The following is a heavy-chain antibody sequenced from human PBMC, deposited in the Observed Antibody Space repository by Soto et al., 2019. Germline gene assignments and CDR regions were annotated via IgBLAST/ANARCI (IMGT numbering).Heavy chain of an antibody. CDR1: GFTFSDSW. V-gene: IGHV3-15*01. CDR2: IKKKTDGGTT. J-gene: IGHJ4*02. D-gene: IGHD6-19*01. CDR3: RTQWLY. Sequence: GGSLRLSCAASGFTFSDSWMSWVRQAPGKGLEWVGHIKKKTDGGTTDDAAPVKVRFTISRDDSKNTVYLQMGSRKTEDTGVYDCRTQWLYWGQGTRVTVSS.